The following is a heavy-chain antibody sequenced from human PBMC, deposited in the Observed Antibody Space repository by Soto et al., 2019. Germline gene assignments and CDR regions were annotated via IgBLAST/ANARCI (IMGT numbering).Heavy chain of an antibody. CDR3: ARATYDSSTYYLDY. V-gene: IGHV4-30-4*01. D-gene: IGHD3-22*01. CDR2: IYYTGNT. Sequence: QVQLQESGPGLVKPLQTLSLTCTVSGASISGGDYYWTWIRQPPGKGLEWIGSIYYTGNTYSNPSLESRLSISVDPSNTQFALRLTSVTAPDTAIYYCARATYDSSTYYLDYWGQGTLVTVSS. J-gene: IGHJ4*02. CDR1: GASISGGDYY.